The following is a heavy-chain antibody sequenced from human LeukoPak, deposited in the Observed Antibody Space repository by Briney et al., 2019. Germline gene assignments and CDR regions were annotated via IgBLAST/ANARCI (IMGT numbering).Heavy chain of an antibody. J-gene: IGHJ4*02. CDR1: GITFSNYG. D-gene: IGHD4-17*01. Sequence: GGSLRLSCAASGITFSNYGMSWVRQAPGKGLEWLSGISGGGGSTYYADSVKGRFTISRDNSKNTLYLQMGSLRAEDMAVYYCARGGADYGDYAPFDYWGQGTLVTVSS. CDR2: ISGGGGST. CDR3: ARGGADYGDYAPFDY. V-gene: IGHV3-23*01.